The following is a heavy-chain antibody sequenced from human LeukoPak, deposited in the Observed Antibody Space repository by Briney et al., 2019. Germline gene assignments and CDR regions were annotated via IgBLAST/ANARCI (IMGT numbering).Heavy chain of an antibody. Sequence: GGSLRLSCAASGFTFSSYSMNWVRQAPGKGLEWVSSISSSSSYIYYADSVKGRFTVSRDNSKNTLYLQMNSLRAEDTAVYYCAKDRGTAMVSVKVGFDYWGQGTLVTVSS. D-gene: IGHD5-18*01. CDR3: AKDRGTAMVSVKVGFDY. CDR1: GFTFSSYS. CDR2: ISSSSSYI. J-gene: IGHJ4*02. V-gene: IGHV3-21*01.